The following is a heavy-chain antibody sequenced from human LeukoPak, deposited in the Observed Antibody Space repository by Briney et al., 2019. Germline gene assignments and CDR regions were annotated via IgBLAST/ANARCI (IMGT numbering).Heavy chain of an antibody. CDR2: MSPNSGDT. Sequence: ASVKVSCKTSGYTFTNLDINWLRQAPGQGLEWMGWMSPNSGDTGYARKFQGRVTMTRDTSISTAYMELRSLTSEDTAIYYCVRDGEGVAISVNFWFDPWGQGTLVTVSS. J-gene: IGHJ5*02. V-gene: IGHV1-8*01. D-gene: IGHD3-10*01. CDR1: GYTFTNLD. CDR3: VRDGEGVAISVNFWFDP.